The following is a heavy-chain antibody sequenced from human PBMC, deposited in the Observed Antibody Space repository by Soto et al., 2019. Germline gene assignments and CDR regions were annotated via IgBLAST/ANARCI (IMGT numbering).Heavy chain of an antibody. CDR3: AREYSSSSVPVFDP. CDR2: ISYDGSNK. CDR1: GFTFSSYA. Sequence: HPGGSLRLSCAASGFTFSSYAMHWVRQAPGKGLEWVAVISYDGSNKYYADSVKGRFTISRDNSKNTLYLQMNSLRAEDTAVYYCAREYSSSSVPVFDPWGQGTLVTVSS. D-gene: IGHD6-6*01. V-gene: IGHV3-30-3*01. J-gene: IGHJ5*02.